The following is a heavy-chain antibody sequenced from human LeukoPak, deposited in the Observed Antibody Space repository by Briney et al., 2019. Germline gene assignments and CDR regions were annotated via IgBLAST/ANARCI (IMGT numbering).Heavy chain of an antibody. Sequence: SETLSLTCTVSGDSINTGDDYWGWIRQPPGRGLEWIGTIHYSGTTYYNPSLKSRVSISVETSKNHFSLKVTSVTAADTAVYFCARHRLATIRALFDHWGQGALVTVSS. CDR1: GDSINTGDDY. CDR3: ARHRLATIRALFDH. CDR2: IHYSGTT. D-gene: IGHD5-12*01. V-gene: IGHV4-39*01. J-gene: IGHJ4*02.